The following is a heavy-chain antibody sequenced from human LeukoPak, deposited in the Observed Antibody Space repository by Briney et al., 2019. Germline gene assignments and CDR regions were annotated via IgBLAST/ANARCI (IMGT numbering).Heavy chain of an antibody. Sequence: EAGGSLRLSCAASEFTFSTYWMSWVRQAPGKGLEWVADIKQDGSEKHYVDSVKGRFTISRQNAKNSLFLQMNSLRAEDTAVYYCARHRSGGSQDDAFDIWGQGTMVTVSS. CDR2: IKQDGSEK. D-gene: IGHD2-15*01. V-gene: IGHV3-7*01. J-gene: IGHJ3*02. CDR3: ARHRSGGSQDDAFDI. CDR1: EFTFSTYW.